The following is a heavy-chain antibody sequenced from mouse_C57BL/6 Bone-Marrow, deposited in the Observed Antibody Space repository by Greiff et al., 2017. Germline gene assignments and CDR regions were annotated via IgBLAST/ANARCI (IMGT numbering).Heavy chain of an antibody. Sequence: VQLQQSGAELVRPGASVKLSCKASGYTFTDYYINWVKQRPGQGLEWIPRIYPGSGNTYYNEKFKGKATLTAEKSSSNAYMQLSSLTSEDSAVYFCARRVLLLDWYFDVWGTGTTVTVSS. J-gene: IGHJ1*03. CDR2: IYPGSGNT. CDR3: ARRVLLLDWYFDV. D-gene: IGHD2-10*01. V-gene: IGHV1-76*01. CDR1: GYTFTDYY.